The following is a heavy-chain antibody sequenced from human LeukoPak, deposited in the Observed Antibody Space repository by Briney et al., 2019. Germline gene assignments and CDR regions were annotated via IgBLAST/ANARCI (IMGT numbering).Heavy chain of an antibody. V-gene: IGHV1-18*01. D-gene: IGHD3-22*01. J-gene: IGHJ3*01. Sequence: GASVKVSCEASGYTFTTYGISWVRQAPGQGLEWMGWVSGHNGNTNYAQKLEGRVNMTTDTSTNTAYMELRSLRSDVTAGYYSTIDFYHSDTNWYDVFWVWGQGTMVTVSS. CDR1: GYTFTTYG. CDR2: VSGHNGNT. CDR3: TIDFYHSDTNWYDVFWV.